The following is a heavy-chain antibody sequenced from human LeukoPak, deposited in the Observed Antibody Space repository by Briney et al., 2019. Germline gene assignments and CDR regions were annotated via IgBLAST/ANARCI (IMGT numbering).Heavy chain of an antibody. Sequence: SETLSLTCAVYGGSFSGYYWSWIRQPPGKGLEWIGEINHSGSTNYNPSLKSRVTISTDTSKNQFSLKLYSVTAADTAVYYCATRKLGNDYWGQGTLVTVSS. V-gene: IGHV4-34*01. D-gene: IGHD7-27*01. CDR3: ATRKLGNDY. CDR2: INHSGST. J-gene: IGHJ4*02. CDR1: GGSFSGYY.